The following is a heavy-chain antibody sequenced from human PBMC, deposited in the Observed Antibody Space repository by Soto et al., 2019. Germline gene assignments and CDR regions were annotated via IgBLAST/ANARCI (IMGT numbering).Heavy chain of an antibody. Sequence: QEQLQESGPGLVKPSETLSLTCTVTGVSISTYYWSWIRQPPGRRLGWLGYLYFNGNTCYNPSLKSRGPISVDTSKNQFSLNLSSVTTADTAVYYCVRAGGGWSFHSWGQGTLVTVSS. CDR2: LYFNGNT. D-gene: IGHD6-19*01. V-gene: IGHV4-59*01. J-gene: IGHJ4*02. CDR1: GVSISTYY. CDR3: VRAGGGWSFHS.